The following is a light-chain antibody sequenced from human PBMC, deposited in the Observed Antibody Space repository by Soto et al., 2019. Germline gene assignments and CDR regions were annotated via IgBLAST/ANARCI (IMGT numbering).Light chain of an antibody. J-gene: IGLJ1*01. CDR2: EVS. V-gene: IGLV2-8*01. CDR1: SSDFGGYNY. CDR3: SSYAGSNNLNV. Sequence: QSALTQPPSASGSPGQSVTISCTGTSSDFGGYNYVSWYQQHPGKAPKLMIYEVSKRPSGVPDRFSGSKSGNTASLTVSGFQAEDEADYYCSSYAGSNNLNVFGTGTKVTVL.